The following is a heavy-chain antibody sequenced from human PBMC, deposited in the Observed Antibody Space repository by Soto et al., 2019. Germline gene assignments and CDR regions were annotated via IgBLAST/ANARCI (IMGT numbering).Heavy chain of an antibody. J-gene: IGHJ4*02. Sequence: EVQLVESGGGLVQPGESLRLSCAASGFTFNDYWMHWVRQVPGKGLVWVSRINTDGSSTSYADSVKGRFTISRDNDKNTLSLQMSSLRGEDTAMYYCARGGTYNYGPRGSRVADFWGQGTLVTVSS. CDR1: GFTFNDYW. CDR3: ARGGTYNYGPRGSRVADF. D-gene: IGHD5-18*01. V-gene: IGHV3-74*01. CDR2: INTDGSST.